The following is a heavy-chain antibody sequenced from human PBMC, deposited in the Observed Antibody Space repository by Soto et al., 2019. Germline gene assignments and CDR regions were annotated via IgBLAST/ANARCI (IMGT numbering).Heavy chain of an antibody. J-gene: IGHJ6*02. Sequence: QVQLVESGGGVVQPGRSLRRSCAASGFTFSSYGMHWVRQAPGKGLEWVALISYDGSNKYYADSVKGRFTISRDNSKNTLYLQMNSLRAEDTAVYYCAKDVVVGATPGLGDYYYYYGMDVWGQGITVTASS. CDR3: AKDVVVGATPGLGDYYYYYGMDV. CDR2: ISYDGSNK. D-gene: IGHD1-26*01. V-gene: IGHV3-30*18. CDR1: GFTFSSYG.